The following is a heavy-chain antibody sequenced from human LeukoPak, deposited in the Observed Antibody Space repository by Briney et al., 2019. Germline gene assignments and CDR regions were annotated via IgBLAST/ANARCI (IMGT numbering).Heavy chain of an antibody. CDR1: GFTISTNY. J-gene: IGHJ4*02. D-gene: IGHD3-22*01. V-gene: IGHV3-53*01. CDR2: MYTGGST. Sequence: GGSLRLSCAASGFTISTNYMSWVRQAPGKGLEWVSVMYTGGSTYYADSVKGRFTISRDNSKNTLHLQMNSLRAEDTALYYCAGAPFYYDSSGYPYFDGWGQGTLVTVSS. CDR3: AGAPFYYDSSGYPYFDG.